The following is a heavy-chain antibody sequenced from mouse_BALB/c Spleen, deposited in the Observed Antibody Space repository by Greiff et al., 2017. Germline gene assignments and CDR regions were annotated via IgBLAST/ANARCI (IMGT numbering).Heavy chain of an antibody. D-gene: IGHD2-14*01. CDR3: ARSLRYLYYYAMDY. CDR2: IWSGGST. CDR1: GFSLTSYG. Sequence: VQLQESGPGLVQPSQSLSITCTVSGFSLTSYGVHWVRQSPGKGLEWLGVIWSGGSTDYNAAFISRLSISKDNSKSQVFFKMNSLQADDTAIYYCARSLRYLYYYAMDYWGQGTSVTVSS. J-gene: IGHJ4*01. V-gene: IGHV2-4-1*01.